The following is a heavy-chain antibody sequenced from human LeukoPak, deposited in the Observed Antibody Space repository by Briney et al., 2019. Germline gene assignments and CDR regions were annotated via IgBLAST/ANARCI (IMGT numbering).Heavy chain of an antibody. CDR3: ASHASYYYDSSGYRHFDF. CDR1: GLTFEDYA. D-gene: IGHD3-22*01. CDR2: INWSGGST. V-gene: IGHV3-20*04. J-gene: IGHJ4*02. Sequence: PGGSLRLSCVASGLTFEDYALSWVRQAPGKGLEWVSGINWSGGSTGYADSVKGRFTISRDNAKNSLYLQMNSLRAEDTALYYCASHASYYYDSSGYRHFDFWGQGTLVTVSS.